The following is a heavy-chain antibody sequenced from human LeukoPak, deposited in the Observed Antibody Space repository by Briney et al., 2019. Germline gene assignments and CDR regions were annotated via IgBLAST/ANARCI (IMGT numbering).Heavy chain of an antibody. CDR2: IYYSGST. CDR3: ARDRGYSSSSLGYYYYMDV. CDR1: GGSISSGDYY. J-gene: IGHJ6*03. D-gene: IGHD6-6*01. V-gene: IGHV4-30-4*01. Sequence: SQTLSLTCTVSGGSISSGDYYWSWIRQPPGKGLEWIGYIYYSGSTYYNPSLKSRVTISVDRSKNQFSLKLSSVTAADTAVCYCARDRGYSSSSLGYYYYMDVWGKGTTVTVSS.